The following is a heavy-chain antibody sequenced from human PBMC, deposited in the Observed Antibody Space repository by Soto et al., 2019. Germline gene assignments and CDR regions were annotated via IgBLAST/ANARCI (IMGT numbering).Heavy chain of an antibody. Sequence: PGESLKISCKGSGYSFTSYWISWVRQMPGKGLEWMGRIDPSDSYTNYSPSFQGHVTISADKSISTAYLQWSSLKASDTAMYYCAISYAEILTYYFASWGQETLFIHSS. CDR1: GYSFTSYW. D-gene: IGHD2-2*01. V-gene: IGHV5-10-1*01. CDR2: IDPSDSYT. CDR3: AISYAEILTYYFAS. J-gene: IGHJ4*02.